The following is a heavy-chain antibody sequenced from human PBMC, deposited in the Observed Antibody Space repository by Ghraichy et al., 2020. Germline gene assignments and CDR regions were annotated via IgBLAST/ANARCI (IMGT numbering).Heavy chain of an antibody. CDR1: GFTFSSYS. CDR3: ARMAPSDQWSTSSRWEDV. Sequence: GGSLRLSCAASGFTFSSYSMNWVRQAPGMGLEWVSYISSSSSTIYYADSVKGRFTISRDNAKNSLYLQMNSLRDEDTAVYYCARMAPSDQWSTSSRWEDVWGQGTTVTVSS. D-gene: IGHD2-2*01. CDR2: ISSSSSTI. J-gene: IGHJ6*02. V-gene: IGHV3-48*02.